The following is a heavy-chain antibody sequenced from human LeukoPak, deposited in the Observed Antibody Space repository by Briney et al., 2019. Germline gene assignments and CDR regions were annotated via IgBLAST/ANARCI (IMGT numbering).Heavy chain of an antibody. Sequence: SETLSLTCTVSGGSISSGGYYWSWIRQHPGKGLEWIGYIYYSGSTYYNPSLKSRVTISVDTSKNQFSLKLSSVTAADTAVYYCASRSSGSYPEFDYWGQGTLVTVSS. J-gene: IGHJ4*02. CDR3: ASRSSGSYPEFDY. V-gene: IGHV4-31*03. CDR2: IYYSGST. CDR1: GGSISSGGYY. D-gene: IGHD1-26*01.